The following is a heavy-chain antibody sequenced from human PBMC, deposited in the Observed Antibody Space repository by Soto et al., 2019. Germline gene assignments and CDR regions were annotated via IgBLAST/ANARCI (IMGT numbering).Heavy chain of an antibody. CDR3: AREVREYCSGGSCYRAYYFDY. J-gene: IGHJ4*02. CDR2: IYNSGTT. V-gene: IGHV4-61*01. Sequence: PSETLSLTCTVSGDSVNSGTYYWSWIRQPPGKGLEWIGYIYNSGTTKYNPSLKSRVTISVDTSKNQFSLKLSSVTAADTAVYYCAREVREYCSGGSCYRAYYFDYWGQGTLVTVS. CDR1: GDSVNSGTYY. D-gene: IGHD2-15*01.